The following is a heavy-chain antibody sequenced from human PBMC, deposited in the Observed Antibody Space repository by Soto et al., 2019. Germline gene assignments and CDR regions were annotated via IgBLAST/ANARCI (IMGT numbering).Heavy chain of an antibody. J-gene: IGHJ6*02. V-gene: IGHV1-8*01. CDR2: MNPNSGNT. CDR3: AREKTSYGMDV. CDR1: GYGITIYD. Sequence: SVKVYWKTAGYGITIYDINWVRQATGQGLEWMGWMNPNSGNTGYAQKFQGRVTMTRNTSISTAYMELSSLRSEDTAVYYCAREKTSYGMDVWGQGTTVTVSS.